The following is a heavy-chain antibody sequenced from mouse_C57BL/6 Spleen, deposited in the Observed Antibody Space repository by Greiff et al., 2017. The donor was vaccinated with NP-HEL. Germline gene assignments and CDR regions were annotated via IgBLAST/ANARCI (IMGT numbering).Heavy chain of an antibody. Sequence: DVKLQESGPGLVKPSQSLSLTCSVTGYSITSGYYWNWIRQFPGNKLEWMGYISYDGSNNYNPSLKNRISITRDTSKNQFFLKLNSVTTEDTATYYCAQDGGLRRGYAMDYWGQGTSVTVSS. CDR3: AQDGGLRRGYAMDY. D-gene: IGHD2-4*01. J-gene: IGHJ4*01. CDR1: GYSITSGYY. V-gene: IGHV3-6*01. CDR2: ISYDGSN.